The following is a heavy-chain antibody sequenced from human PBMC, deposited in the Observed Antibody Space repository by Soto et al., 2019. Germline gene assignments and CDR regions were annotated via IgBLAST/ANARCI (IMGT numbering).Heavy chain of an antibody. J-gene: IGHJ4*02. D-gene: IGHD3-16*02. CDR3: ARVSFWGSYRYTIRGFDY. CDR2: IYHSGST. CDR1: SGSISSSNW. Sequence: TSXTLSLTCAVSSGSISSSNWWSWVRQPPGKGLEWIGEIYHSGSTNYNPSLKSRVTISVDKSKNQFSLKLSSVTAADTAVYYCARVSFWGSYRYTIRGFDYWGQGTLVTVSS. V-gene: IGHV4-4*02.